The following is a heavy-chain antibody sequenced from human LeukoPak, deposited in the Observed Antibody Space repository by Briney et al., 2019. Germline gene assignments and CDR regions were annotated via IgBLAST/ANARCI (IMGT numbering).Heavy chain of an antibody. J-gene: IGHJ4*02. CDR2: INGYGNTT. Sequence: PGGSLRLSCEVSGFTFSDHWMHWIRQVPGKGLVWVSRINGYGNTTTYAGFVKGRFTISRDNAKNTLYLQMNSLRVEDTALYYCVTGGIMLQGVTTTLRDYWGQGTLVTVSS. V-gene: IGHV3-74*01. CDR3: VTGGIMLQGVTTTLRDY. CDR1: GFTFSDHW. D-gene: IGHD3-10*01.